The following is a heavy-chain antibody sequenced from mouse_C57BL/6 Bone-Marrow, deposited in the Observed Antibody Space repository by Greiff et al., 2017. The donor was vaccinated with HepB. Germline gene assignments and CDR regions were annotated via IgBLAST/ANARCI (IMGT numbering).Heavy chain of an antibody. CDR2: IDPETGGT. CDR1: GYTFTDYE. CDR3: SYSNYVWFAY. Sequence: VQLQQSGAELVRPGASVTLSCKASGYTFTDYEMHWVKQTPVHGLEWIGAIDPETGGTAYNQKFKGKAILTADKSSSTAYMELRSLTSEDSAVYYCSYSNYVWFAYWGQGTLVTVSA. V-gene: IGHV1-15*01. D-gene: IGHD2-5*01. J-gene: IGHJ3*01.